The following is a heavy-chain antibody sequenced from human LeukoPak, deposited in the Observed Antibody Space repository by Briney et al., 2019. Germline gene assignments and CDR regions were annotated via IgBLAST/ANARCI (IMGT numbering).Heavy chain of an antibody. J-gene: IGHJ6*04. CDR3: ASGGGCSSTSCHPAYYYGMDV. D-gene: IGHD2-2*01. CDR2: INHSGST. CDR1: GASINNYY. V-gene: IGHV4-34*01. Sequence: PSETLSLTCTVSGASINNYYWSWIRQPAGKGLEWIGEINHSGSTNYNPSLKSRVTISVDTSKNQFSLKLSSVTAADTAVYYCASGGGCSSTSCHPAYYYGMDVWGKGTTVTVSS.